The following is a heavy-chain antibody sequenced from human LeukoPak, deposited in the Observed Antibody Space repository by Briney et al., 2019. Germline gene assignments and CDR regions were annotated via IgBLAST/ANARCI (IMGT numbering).Heavy chain of an antibody. CDR3: ARAGYDYVWGSYRYYFDY. CDR1: GFTFSSYW. Sequence: GGSLRLSCAASGFTFSSYWMSWVRQAPGKGLEWVANIKQDGSEKYYVDSVKGRFTISRDNAKNSLYLQMNSLRAEDTAVYYCARAGYDYVWGSYRYYFDYWGQGTLVTVSS. D-gene: IGHD3-16*02. V-gene: IGHV3-7*01. J-gene: IGHJ4*02. CDR2: IKQDGSEK.